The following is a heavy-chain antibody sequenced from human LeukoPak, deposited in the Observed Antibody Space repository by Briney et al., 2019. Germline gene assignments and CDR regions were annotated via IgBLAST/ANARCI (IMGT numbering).Heavy chain of an antibody. D-gene: IGHD3-22*01. CDR1: GFTFSSYA. Sequence: GGSLRLSCAASGFTFSSYAMHWVRQAPGKGLEWVAVISYDGSNKYYADSVKGRFTISRDNSKNTLYLQMNSLRAEDTAVYYCATVYYYDSSGSDYWGQGTLVTVSS. CDR2: ISYDGSNK. CDR3: ATVYYYDSSGSDY. V-gene: IGHV3-30-3*01. J-gene: IGHJ4*02.